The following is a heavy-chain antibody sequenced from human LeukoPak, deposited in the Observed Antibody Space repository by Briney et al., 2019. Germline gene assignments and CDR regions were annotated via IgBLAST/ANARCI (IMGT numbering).Heavy chain of an antibody. Sequence: PGGSLRLSCAASGFTFSDYYIHWVRQAPGKGLEWVSYIWCGSSYTNYADSVKGRFTISRDNAKNSLYLQMNSLRAEDTAVYYCAGGRYYDSSGYHYHRGPGDLVTVS. CDR3: AGGRYYDSSGYHYH. J-gene: IGHJ1*01. D-gene: IGHD3-22*01. CDR1: GFTFSDYY. CDR2: IWCGSSYT. V-gene: IGHV3-11*06.